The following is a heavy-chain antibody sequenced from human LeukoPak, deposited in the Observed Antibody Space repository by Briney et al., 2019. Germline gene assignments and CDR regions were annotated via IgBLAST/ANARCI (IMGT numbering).Heavy chain of an antibody. Sequence: ASVKVSCKASGGTFSNYAISSVRQAPEQGLEWMGGIIPIFGTTKNAQKFQGRVNITTDESTRTAYMELSTRISEDTAVSYCARGASRQGSSWEFDYWGQGTLVTVSS. V-gene: IGHV1-69*05. CDR3: ARGASRQGSSWEFDY. CDR2: IIPIFGTT. D-gene: IGHD6-13*01. J-gene: IGHJ4*02. CDR1: GGTFSNYA.